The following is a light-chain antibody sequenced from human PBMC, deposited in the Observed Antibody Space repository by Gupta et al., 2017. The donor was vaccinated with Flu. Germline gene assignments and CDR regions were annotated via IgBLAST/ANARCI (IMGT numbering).Light chain of an antibody. CDR3: QRYDSLWT. Sequence: DIQMTQSPSTLSASVGDRVTITCRASQSISSWLAWYQQKPGKVPKLLIYEASSVESGVPSRFSGSGSGTEFTLTISSLQPDDVATYYCQRYDSLWTFGQGTRVEIK. J-gene: IGKJ1*01. CDR1: QSISSW. CDR2: EAS. V-gene: IGKV1-5*03.